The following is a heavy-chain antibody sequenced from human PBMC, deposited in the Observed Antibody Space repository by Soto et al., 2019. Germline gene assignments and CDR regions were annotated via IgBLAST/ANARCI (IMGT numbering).Heavy chain of an antibody. D-gene: IGHD3-22*01. CDR3: ARTYDDSGPNSGGYGFDI. V-gene: IGHV4-59*02. CDR2: IYYSGST. CDR1: GGSVSTYY. Sequence: SETLSLTCTVSGGSVSTYYWSWIRQPPGKGLEWIAYIYYSGSTSYNPSLKSRVTISLDTSKDQFSLKLSSVTAADTAVYYCARTYDDSGPNSGGYGFDIWGPGTMVTVSS. J-gene: IGHJ3*02.